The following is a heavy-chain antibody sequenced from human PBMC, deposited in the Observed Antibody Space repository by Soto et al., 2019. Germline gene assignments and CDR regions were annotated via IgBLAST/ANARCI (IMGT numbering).Heavy chain of an antibody. Sequence: QVQLVQSGAEVKKPGSSVKVSCKASGGTFSSYAISWVRQAPGQGLEWMGGIIPIFGTANYAQKFQGRVTITADESTSTAYMELSSLRSEDTAVYYCARGPNRIVGATTSWFDPWGQGTLVTVSS. CDR2: IIPIFGTA. CDR1: GGTFSSYA. J-gene: IGHJ5*02. D-gene: IGHD1-26*01. CDR3: ARGPNRIVGATTSWFDP. V-gene: IGHV1-69*01.